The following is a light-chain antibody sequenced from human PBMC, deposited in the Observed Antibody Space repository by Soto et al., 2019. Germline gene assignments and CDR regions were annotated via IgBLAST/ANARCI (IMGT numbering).Light chain of an antibody. V-gene: IGKV3-20*01. CDR1: QSVSSNY. Sequence: ESVLTQSPGTLSLSPGERATLSCRASQSVSSNYLAWYQQKPGQAPRLLIYGASTRATGIPDRFSGSVSGTDFTLTISRLEPEDSAVYYCQQYGSSPTWTLGQGTKVDIK. CDR3: QQYGSSPTWT. CDR2: GAS. J-gene: IGKJ1*01.